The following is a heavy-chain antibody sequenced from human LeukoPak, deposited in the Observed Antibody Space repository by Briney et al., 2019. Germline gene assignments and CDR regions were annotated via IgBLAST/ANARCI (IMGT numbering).Heavy chain of an antibody. CDR1: GFTFSGYA. Sequence: GGSLRLSCAASGFTFSGYAMSWVRQAPGKGLEWVSAISGSGGSTYYADSVKGRFTISRDNSKNTLYLQMNSLRAEDTAVYYCAKGSSPSGYYYYYGMDVWGQGTTVTVSS. CDR3: AKGSSPSGYYYYYGMDV. V-gene: IGHV3-23*01. D-gene: IGHD6-6*01. CDR2: ISGSGGST. J-gene: IGHJ6*02.